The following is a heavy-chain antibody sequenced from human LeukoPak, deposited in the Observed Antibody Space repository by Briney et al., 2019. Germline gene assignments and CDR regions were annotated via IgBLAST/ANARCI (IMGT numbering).Heavy chain of an antibody. J-gene: IGHJ4*02. Sequence: GGSLRLSCAASGFTFSSYRMSWVRQAPGKGLEWVSGINWNGGSRGYADSVKGRFTISRDNAKNSLYLQMNSLRAEDTAFHYCARSRHSYDSSGFPHYWGQGTLVTVSS. CDR1: GFTFSSYR. CDR2: INWNGGSR. CDR3: ARSRHSYDSSGFPHY. D-gene: IGHD3-22*01. V-gene: IGHV3-20*04.